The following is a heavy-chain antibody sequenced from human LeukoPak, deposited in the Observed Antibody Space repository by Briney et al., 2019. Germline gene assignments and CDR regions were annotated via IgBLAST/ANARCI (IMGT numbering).Heavy chain of an antibody. V-gene: IGHV1-2*02. CDR2: INPNSGGT. CDR1: GYTFTGYY. Sequence: ASVKVSCKASGYTFTGYYMHWVRQAPGQGLEWMGWINPNSGGTNYAQKFQGRVTMTRDTSISTAYMELRSLRSDDTAVYYCARYGYYDFWSGYYPGSEGATYYFDYWGQGTLVTVSS. J-gene: IGHJ4*02. CDR3: ARYGYYDFWSGYYPGSEGATYYFDY. D-gene: IGHD3-3*01.